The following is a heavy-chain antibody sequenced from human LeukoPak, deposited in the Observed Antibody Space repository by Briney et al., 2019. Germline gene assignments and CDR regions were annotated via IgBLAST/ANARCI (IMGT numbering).Heavy chain of an antibody. J-gene: IGHJ6*04. CDR2: FDPEDGET. V-gene: IGHV1-24*01. Sequence: ASVKVSCKVSGYTLTELSMHWVRQAPGKGREWMEGFDPEDGETIYAQKFQGRVTMTEDTSTDTAYMELSSLRSEDTAVYYCATTYYGDYGMDVWGKGTTVTVSS. CDR3: ATTYYGDYGMDV. D-gene: IGHD4-17*01. CDR1: GYTLTELS.